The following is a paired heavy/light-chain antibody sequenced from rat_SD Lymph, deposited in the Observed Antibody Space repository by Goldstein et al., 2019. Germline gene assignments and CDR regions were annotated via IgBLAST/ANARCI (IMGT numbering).Light chain of an antibody. CDR1: QNVGSN. CDR3: MQSNSYPPWT. V-gene: IGKV6S10*01. Sequence: DIVMTQSPTSMSISVGDRVTMNCKASQNVGSNVDWYQQKTGQSPKLLIYKASNRYTGVPDRFTGSGSGTDFTFTISNMQAEDLAVYYCMQSNSYPPWTFGGGTKLELK. J-gene: IGKJ1*01. CDR2: KAS.
Heavy chain of an antibody. Sequence: EVQLVESGGGLVQPGRSLKLSCVASGFTFSNYGMNWIRQAPGKGLEWVAYISSGSSYIYYAETVKGRFTISRDNAKNTLYLQMTSLRSEDTALYYCARRGGSWGQGVMVTVSS. CDR3: ARRGGS. V-gene: IGHV5-34*01. J-gene: IGHJ2*01. CDR1: GFTFSNYG. D-gene: IGHD4-3*01. CDR2: ISSGSSYI.